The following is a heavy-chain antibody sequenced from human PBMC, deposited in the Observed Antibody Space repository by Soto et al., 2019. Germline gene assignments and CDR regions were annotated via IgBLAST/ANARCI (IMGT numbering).Heavy chain of an antibody. CDR1: GFTFSSYA. CDR2: ISGSGGST. Sequence: GGSLRLSCAASGFTFSSYAMSWVRQAPGKGLEWVSAISGSGGSTYYADSVKGRFTISRDNSKNTLYLQMNSLRAEDTAVYYCAKIRITMVRGVIDAFDIWGQGTMVTVSS. CDR3: AKIRITMVRGVIDAFDI. D-gene: IGHD3-10*01. J-gene: IGHJ3*02. V-gene: IGHV3-23*01.